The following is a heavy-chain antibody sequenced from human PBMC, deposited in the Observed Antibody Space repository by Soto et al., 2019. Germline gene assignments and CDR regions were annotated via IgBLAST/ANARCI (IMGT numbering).Heavy chain of an antibody. CDR1: GFTFSSYS. CDR3: ARDHCSSTSCYVGDNYYYYYGMDV. Sequence: GGSLRLSCAASGFTFSSYSMNWVRQAPGKGLEWVSYISSSSSTIYYADSVKGRFTISRDNAKNSLYLQMNSLRDEDTAVYYCARDHCSSTSCYVGDNYYYYYGMDVWGQGTTVTVSS. V-gene: IGHV3-48*02. J-gene: IGHJ6*02. D-gene: IGHD2-2*01. CDR2: ISSSSSTI.